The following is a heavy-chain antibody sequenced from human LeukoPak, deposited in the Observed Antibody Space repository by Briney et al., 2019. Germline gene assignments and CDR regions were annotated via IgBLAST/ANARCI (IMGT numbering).Heavy chain of an antibody. D-gene: IGHD1-1*01. J-gene: IGHJ6*03. V-gene: IGHV3-33*06. CDR1: GLTFSSNG. CDR2: IWYDGSKK. Sequence: PGGSLRLSCAASGLTFSSNGMQWVRQAPGKGLERVALIWYDGSKKYYADSVKGRFTISRDNSKSTLYLQMDSLRADDTAVYYCAKEPSWNYYYYYSMDVWGKGTTVTVSS. CDR3: AKEPSWNYYYYYSMDV.